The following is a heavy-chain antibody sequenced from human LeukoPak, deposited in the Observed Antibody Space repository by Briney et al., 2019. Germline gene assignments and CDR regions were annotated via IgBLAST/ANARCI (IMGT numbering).Heavy chain of an antibody. V-gene: IGHV1-2*02. CDR2: INPNSGGT. Sequence: GASVKVSCKASGYTFTGYYMHWVRQAPGQGLEWMGWINPNSGGTNYAQKFQGRVTMTRDTSISTAYMELSRLISDDTAVYYCARAHGGIGAFDIWGQGTMVTVSS. CDR1: GYTFTGYY. CDR3: ARAHGGIGAFDI. J-gene: IGHJ3*02. D-gene: IGHD3-16*01.